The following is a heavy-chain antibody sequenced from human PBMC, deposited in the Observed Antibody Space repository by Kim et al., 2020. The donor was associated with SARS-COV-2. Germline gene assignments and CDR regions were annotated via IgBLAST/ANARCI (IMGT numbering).Heavy chain of an antibody. CDR3: AKEFRWDVTIYPPPYY. D-gene: IGHD3-9*01. V-gene: IGHV3-23*01. CDR1: GFTFSSYA. J-gene: IGHJ4*02. Sequence: GGSLRLSCAASGFTFSSYAMNWVRQAPGKGPEWVSLISNSGGNTYYADSVRGRFTISRDNSKNMLYLQMNSLRAEDTAIYYCAKEFRWDVTIYPPPYYWGQGTLVTVSS. CDR2: ISNSGGNT.